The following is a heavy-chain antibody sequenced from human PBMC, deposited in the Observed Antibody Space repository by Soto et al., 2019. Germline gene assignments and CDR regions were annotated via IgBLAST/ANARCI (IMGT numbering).Heavy chain of an antibody. CDR3: ARAGSENDN. J-gene: IGHJ4*01. CDR2: IKEDGGER. V-gene: IGHV3-7*05. CDR1: GFTFSNYW. Sequence: EVQLVESGGGLVQPGGSLRLSCAASGFTFSNYWMTWVRQAPGKGLEWVANIKEDGGERNYVDSLTGRFTISRDNAKNSLYLQMNSLRAEDTAVYYCARAGSENDNWGQGTLVTVSS. D-gene: IGHD3-10*01.